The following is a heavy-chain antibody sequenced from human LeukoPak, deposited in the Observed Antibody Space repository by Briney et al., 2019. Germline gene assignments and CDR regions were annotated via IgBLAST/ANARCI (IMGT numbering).Heavy chain of an antibody. D-gene: IGHD3-3*01. CDR2: INHSGST. J-gene: IGHJ5*02. CDR3: ARLMSDITIFGVDKWWFDP. V-gene: IGHV4-34*01. CDR1: GGSFSGYY. Sequence: PSETLSLTCAVYGGSFSGYYWSWIRQPPGKGLEWIGEINHSGSTNYNPSLKSRVTISVDTSKNQFSLKLSSVTAADTAVYYCARLMSDITIFGVDKWWFDPWGQGTLVTVSS.